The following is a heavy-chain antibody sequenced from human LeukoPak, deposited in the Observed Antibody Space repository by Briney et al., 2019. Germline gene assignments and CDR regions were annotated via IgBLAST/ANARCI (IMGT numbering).Heavy chain of an antibody. CDR1: GGSINSGTFY. Sequence: SETLSLACTVSGGSINSGTFYWGWIRQPPGKGLEWIGTISHSGSTYYNPSLNSRVAISVDTSKNQFSLNLSSLTAADTAVYYCARRPLGYCSGGSCYGAWFDPWGQGTLVTVSS. D-gene: IGHD2-15*01. CDR2: ISHSGST. J-gene: IGHJ5*02. CDR3: ARRPLGYCSGGSCYGAWFDP. V-gene: IGHV4-39*07.